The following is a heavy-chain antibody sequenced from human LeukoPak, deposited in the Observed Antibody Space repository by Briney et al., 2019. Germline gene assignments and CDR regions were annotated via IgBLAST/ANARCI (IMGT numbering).Heavy chain of an antibody. CDR3: ARANYYDISGYDY. Sequence: GGSLRLSCAASGFTFSTSEMNWVRQAPGKGLECISYISSSGTSKYYADSVKGRFTISRDNAKNSLYLEMNSLRAEDTAVYYCARANYYDISGYDYWGQGTLVTVSS. V-gene: IGHV3-48*03. CDR1: GFTFSTSE. J-gene: IGHJ4*02. D-gene: IGHD3-22*01. CDR2: ISSSGTSK.